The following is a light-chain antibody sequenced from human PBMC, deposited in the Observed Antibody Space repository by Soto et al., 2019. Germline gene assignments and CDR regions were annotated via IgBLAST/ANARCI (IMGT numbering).Light chain of an antibody. J-gene: IGKJ5*01. CDR3: QQRSNWIT. CDR2: DAS. V-gene: IGKV3-11*01. Sequence: EIVLTQSPATLSLSPGERATLSCRASQSVSSYLAWYQQKAGQAPRLLIYDASNRATDIPARFSGSGSVTDFTLTISSLEPEDFAVYYCQQRSNWITFGQGTRREIK. CDR1: QSVSSY.